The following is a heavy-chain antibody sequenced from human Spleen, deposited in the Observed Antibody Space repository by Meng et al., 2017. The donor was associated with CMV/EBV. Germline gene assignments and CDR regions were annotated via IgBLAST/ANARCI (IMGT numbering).Heavy chain of an antibody. CDR2: INSDGSST. CDR3: ARDNRHYYYYYGMDV. D-gene: IGHD1-14*01. V-gene: IGHV3-74*01. J-gene: IGHJ6*02. CDR1: GFTFSSYA. Sequence: GESLKISCAASGFTFSSYAMSWVRQAPGKGLVWVSRINSDGSSTSYADSVKGRFTISRDNAKNTLYLQMNSLRAEDTAVYYCARDNRHYYYYYGMDVWGQGTTVTVSS.